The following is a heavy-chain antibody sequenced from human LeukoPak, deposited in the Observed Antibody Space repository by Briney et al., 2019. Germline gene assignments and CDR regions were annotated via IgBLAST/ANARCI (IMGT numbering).Heavy chain of an antibody. CDR3: ARSLAGYCSSTSCYPFDY. V-gene: IGHV1-69*05. D-gene: IGHD2-2*01. Sequence: SVKVSCKASGGTFTSYAISWVRQAPGQGLEWMGGIIPIFGTANYAQKFQGRVTITTDESTSTAYMELSSLTSDDTAVYYCARSLAGYCSSTSCYPFDYWGQGTLVTVSS. CDR1: GGTFTSYA. J-gene: IGHJ4*02. CDR2: IIPIFGTA.